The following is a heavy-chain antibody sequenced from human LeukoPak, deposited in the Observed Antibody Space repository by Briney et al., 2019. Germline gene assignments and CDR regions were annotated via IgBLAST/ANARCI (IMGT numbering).Heavy chain of an antibody. J-gene: IGHJ4*02. D-gene: IGHD6-6*01. CDR2: INHSGST. V-gene: IGHV4-34*01. CDR1: GGSSSGYY. CDR3: ARWVVPSYYFDY. Sequence: ASETLSLTCAVYGGSSSGYYWSWIRQPPGKGLEWIGEINHSGSTNYNPSLKSRVTISVDTSKNQFSLKLSSVTAADTAVYYCARWVVPSYYFDYWGQGTLVTVSS.